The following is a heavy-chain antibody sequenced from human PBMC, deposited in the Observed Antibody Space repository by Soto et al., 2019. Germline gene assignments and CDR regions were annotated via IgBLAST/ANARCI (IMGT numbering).Heavy chain of an antibody. V-gene: IGHV3-53*01. CDR1: GFTVSSNY. Sequence: EVQLVESGGGLIQPGGSLRLSCAASGFTVSSNYMSWVRQAPGKGLEWVSVIYSGGSTYYADSVKGRFTISRDNSKTPLYLQMNSLRAEDTAVYYCARLWSKAAAKDYWGQGTLVTVSS. D-gene: IGHD2-2*01. J-gene: IGHJ4*02. CDR2: IYSGGST. CDR3: ARLWSKAAAKDY.